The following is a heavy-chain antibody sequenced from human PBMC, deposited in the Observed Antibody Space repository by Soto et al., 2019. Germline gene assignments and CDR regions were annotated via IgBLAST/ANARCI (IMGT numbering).Heavy chain of an antibody. Sequence: SETLSLTCTVSGGSISSSSYYWGWIRRPPGKGLEWIGSIYYSGSTYYNPSLKSRVTISVDTSKNQFSLKLSSVTAADTAVYYCARHGEMAMGAFDIWGQGTMVTVSS. CDR2: IYYSGST. CDR3: ARHGEMAMGAFDI. CDR1: GGSISSSSYY. D-gene: IGHD5-18*01. J-gene: IGHJ3*02. V-gene: IGHV4-39*01.